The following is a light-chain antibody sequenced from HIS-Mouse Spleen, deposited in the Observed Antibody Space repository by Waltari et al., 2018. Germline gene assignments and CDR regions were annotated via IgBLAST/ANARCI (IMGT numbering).Light chain of an antibody. Sequence: SYELTQPPSVSVSPGQTARITCSGDALPKKHAYWYQQKSGQAPVLVIYEDSKRPPGIPEIFSGSSSGTMATLTISGAQVEDEADYYCYSTDSSGNHRVFGGGTKLTVL. CDR2: EDS. CDR1: ALPKKH. V-gene: IGLV3-10*01. CDR3: YSTDSSGNHRV. J-gene: IGLJ2*01.